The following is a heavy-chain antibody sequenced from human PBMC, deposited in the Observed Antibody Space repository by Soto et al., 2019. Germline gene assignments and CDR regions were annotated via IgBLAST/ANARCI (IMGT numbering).Heavy chain of an antibody. CDR3: GRRWGFTFDY. Sequence: QVQLQESGPGLVKLSETLSLTCTVSGGSISSYYWSWIRQPPGKGLEWIGYICYSGSTNYNPSLTSRVTRSVDTAQNQFSLEVGSVAAAGTAVYYCGRRWGFTFDYSGQGTLVTVSS. CDR1: GGSISSYY. V-gene: IGHV4-59*08. D-gene: IGHD1-26*01. J-gene: IGHJ4*02. CDR2: ICYSGST.